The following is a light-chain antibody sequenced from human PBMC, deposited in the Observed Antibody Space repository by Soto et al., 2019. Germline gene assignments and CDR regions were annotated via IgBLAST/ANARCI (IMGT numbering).Light chain of an antibody. J-gene: IGKJ2*01. CDR3: QQYDSWRYT. CDR2: GAS. CDR1: QSVSRT. Sequence: EIVMTQSPASLPVSPGERATLSCRASQSVSRTLAWYQQKPGQAPRLLIYGASTRATGIPARFSGRGSGTDFTLTISSLQSEDFAVYYCQQYDSWRYTFGQGTKVDIK. V-gene: IGKV3-15*01.